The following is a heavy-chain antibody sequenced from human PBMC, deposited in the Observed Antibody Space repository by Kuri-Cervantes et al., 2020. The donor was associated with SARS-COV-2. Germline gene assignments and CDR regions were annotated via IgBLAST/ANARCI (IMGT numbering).Heavy chain of an antibody. Sequence: GGSLRLSCAASGFTVSSNYMSWVRQAPGKGLEWVSVIYSGGSTYYADSVKGRFTISRDNSKNTLHLQMNSLRAEDTAVYYCARDLGEGPTGYWGQGTLVTVSS. CDR3: ARDLGEGPTGY. V-gene: IGHV3-66*01. D-gene: IGHD3-16*01. CDR2: IYSGGST. J-gene: IGHJ4*02. CDR1: GFTVSSNY.